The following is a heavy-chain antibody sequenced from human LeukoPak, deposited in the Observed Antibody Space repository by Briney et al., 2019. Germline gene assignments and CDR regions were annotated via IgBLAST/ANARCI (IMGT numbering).Heavy chain of an antibody. CDR1: GYTFTSYA. J-gene: IGHJ4*02. CDR3: ARGSLLGSSWYDY. CDR2: INAGNGNT. V-gene: IGHV1-3*01. Sequence: ASVKVSCKASGYTFTSYAMHWVRQAPGQRLEWMGWINAGNGNTKYSQKFQGRVTFTRDTSANTAYMELTSLRSEDTAVYCCARGSLLGSSWYDYWGQGTLVIVSS. D-gene: IGHD6-13*01.